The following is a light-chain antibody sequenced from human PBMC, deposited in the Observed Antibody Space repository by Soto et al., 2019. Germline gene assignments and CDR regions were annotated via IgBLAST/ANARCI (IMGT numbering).Light chain of an antibody. CDR1: SSDVGSYNL. CDR2: EVS. CDR3: CSYAGSSTVYV. J-gene: IGLJ1*01. V-gene: IGLV2-23*02. Sequence: QSVLTQPASVSGSPGQSITISCTGTSSDVGSYNLVSWYQQHPGKAPKLMIYEVSKRPSGVSNRFSGSKSGNTAPLTISGLQAEDEADYYCCSYAGSSTVYVFGTGTKVPVL.